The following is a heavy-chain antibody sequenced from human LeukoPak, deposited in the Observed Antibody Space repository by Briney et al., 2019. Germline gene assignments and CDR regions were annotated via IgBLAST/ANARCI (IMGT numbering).Heavy chain of an antibody. Sequence: GGSLRLSCAASGFTFDDYAMHWVRQAPGKGLEWVSLISWDGGSTYYADSVKGRFTISRDNSKNSLYLQMNSLRAEDTALYYCAKASDDILTGYYGGIDYWGQGTLVTVSS. D-gene: IGHD3-9*01. J-gene: IGHJ4*02. CDR3: AKASDDILTGYYGGIDY. V-gene: IGHV3-43D*03. CDR1: GFTFDDYA. CDR2: ISWDGGST.